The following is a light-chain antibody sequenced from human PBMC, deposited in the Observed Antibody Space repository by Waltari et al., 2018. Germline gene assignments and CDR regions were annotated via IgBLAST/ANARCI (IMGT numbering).Light chain of an antibody. V-gene: IGKV2-30*02. CDR1: HRLVHSDGHTY. Sequence: DVVMPQSPLSLPITPGQPASISCRSSHRLVHSDGHTYLSWYQQKPGQPPRLLIYEVSTRDSGVPDRCSGSGAGTDFTLKISRMEAEDVGIYYCGQGTRWPWTFGQGTKVEIK. CDR3: GQGTRWPWT. CDR2: EVS. J-gene: IGKJ1*01.